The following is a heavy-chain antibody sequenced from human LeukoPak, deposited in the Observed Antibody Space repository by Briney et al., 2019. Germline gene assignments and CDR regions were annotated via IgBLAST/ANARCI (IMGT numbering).Heavy chain of an antibody. D-gene: IGHD3-3*01. CDR1: GGSFSGYY. CDR2: INHSGST. V-gene: IGHV4-34*01. CDR3: ARRSWGVVIPYYYYYMDV. J-gene: IGHJ6*03. Sequence: SETLSLTCAVYGGSFSGYYWSWIRQPPGKGLEWIGEINHSGSTNYNPSLKSRVTISVDTSNNQFSLKVSSVTAADTAVYYCARRSWGVVIPYYYYYMDVWGKGTTVTVSS.